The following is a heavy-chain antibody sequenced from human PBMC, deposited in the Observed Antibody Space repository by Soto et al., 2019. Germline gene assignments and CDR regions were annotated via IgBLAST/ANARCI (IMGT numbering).Heavy chain of an antibody. Sequence: QVHLVESGGGEVQTGRSLRLSCAASGFTFSNYGMHWVRQAPGKGLEWVAVILDDGVSKYYADSVQGRFTISRDNSESAVFLQMNSLRPDDTALYFCARAYYFGSGTSYTLYYWGQGTQVTVSS. V-gene: IGHV3-30*03. D-gene: IGHD3-10*01. CDR3: ARAYYFGSGTSYTLYY. CDR1: GFTFSNYG. CDR2: ILDDGVSK. J-gene: IGHJ4*02.